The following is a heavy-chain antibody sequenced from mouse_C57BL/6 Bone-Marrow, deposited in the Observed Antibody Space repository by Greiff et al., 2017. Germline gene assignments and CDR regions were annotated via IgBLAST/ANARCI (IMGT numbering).Heavy chain of an antibody. Sequence: QVQLKESGPGLVQPSQSLSITCTVSGFSLTSYGVHWVRQSPGKGLEWLGVIWRGGSTDYNAAFMSRLSITKDNSKSQVFFKMNSLQADDTAIYYCAKKGLGRGYYFDYWGQGTTLTVSS. V-gene: IGHV2-5*01. J-gene: IGHJ2*01. D-gene: IGHD4-1*01. CDR3: AKKGLGRGYYFDY. CDR1: GFSLTSYG. CDR2: IWRGGST.